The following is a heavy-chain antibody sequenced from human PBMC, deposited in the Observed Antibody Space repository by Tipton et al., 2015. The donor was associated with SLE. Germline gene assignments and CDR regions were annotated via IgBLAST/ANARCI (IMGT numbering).Heavy chain of an antibody. CDR2: IRTRSGNT. D-gene: IGHD6-25*01. CDR3: AKGKGLQRHYFDY. Sequence: GSLRLSCAASGFTFSSYAMSCVRHSPGKGLEWVSEIRTRSGNTFYSDSVKGRFAVSRDNSKNTLYLQMNSLRAEDTAIYYCAKGKGLQRHYFDYCGQGTLVTVSS. CDR1: GFTFSSYA. V-gene: IGHV3-23*01. J-gene: IGHJ4*02.